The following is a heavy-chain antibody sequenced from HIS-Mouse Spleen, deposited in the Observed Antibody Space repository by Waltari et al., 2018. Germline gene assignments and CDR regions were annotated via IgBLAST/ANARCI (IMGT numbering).Heavy chain of an antibody. CDR2: MSGRGGSK. CDR1: GFTFSSYA. Sequence: EVQLLESGGGLVQPGGSLRLSCAASGFTFSSYAMSWVRQAPGKGVRWLLGMSGRGGSKYYADSVKGRFTISRDNPKNTLYLQRNSLRAEDTAVYYCAKIGGGRSPVDYWGQGTLVTVSS. V-gene: IGHV3-23*01. CDR3: AKIGGGRSPVDY. J-gene: IGHJ4*02. D-gene: IGHD3-10*01.